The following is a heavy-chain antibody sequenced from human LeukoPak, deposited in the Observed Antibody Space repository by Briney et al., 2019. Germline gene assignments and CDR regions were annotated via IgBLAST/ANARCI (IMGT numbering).Heavy chain of an antibody. J-gene: IGHJ6*02. CDR1: GYSFTSYW. CDR2: IYPGDSDT. Sequence: GESLKISCKGSGYSFTSYWIGWVRQMPGKGLEWMGIIYPGDSDTRYSPSFQGQVTISADKSISTAYLQWSSLKASDTAMYYCARQKEMATISYYYYGMDVWGQGTTVTVSS. CDR3: ARQKEMATISYYYYGMDV. D-gene: IGHD5-24*01. V-gene: IGHV5-51*01.